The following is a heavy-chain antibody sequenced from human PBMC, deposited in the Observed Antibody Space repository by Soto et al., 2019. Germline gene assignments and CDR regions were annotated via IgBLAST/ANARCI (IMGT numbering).Heavy chain of an antibody. D-gene: IGHD6-6*01. CDR3: AREANSSSAYGDDHDAFDI. CDR1: GYTFTGYY. V-gene: IGHV1-2*04. CDR2: INPNSGGT. J-gene: IGHJ3*02. Sequence: ASVKVSCKASGYTFTGYYIHWVRQAPGQGLEWMGWINPNSGGTNYAKKFQGWDTMNRDTSISTDYMEMSRLRSDDPAVYYCAREANSSSAYGDDHDAFDIWGQGTMVTVSS.